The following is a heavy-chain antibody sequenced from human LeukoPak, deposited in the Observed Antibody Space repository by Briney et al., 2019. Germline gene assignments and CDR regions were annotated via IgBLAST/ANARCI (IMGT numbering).Heavy chain of an antibody. CDR1: GYTFTSYG. D-gene: IGHD3-3*01. CDR2: INAYNGNT. CDR3: ARLNLHYDFGSGPSDY. Sequence: GASVKVSCKASGYTFTSYGISWVRQAPGQGLEWMGWINAYNGNTNYAQKLQGRVTMTTDTSTSTAYMELRSLRSDDTAVYYCARLNLHYDFGSGPSDYWGQGTLVTVSS. V-gene: IGHV1-18*01. J-gene: IGHJ4*02.